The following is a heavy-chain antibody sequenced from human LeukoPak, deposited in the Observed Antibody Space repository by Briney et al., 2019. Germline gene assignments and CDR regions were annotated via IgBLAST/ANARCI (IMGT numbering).Heavy chain of an antibody. D-gene: IGHD2-21*02. CDR3: ARDRGAYCGGDCYLGFDY. CDR2: ISSSSSYI. CDR1: GFTFSSYS. Sequence: GGSLRLSCAASGFTFSSYSMNWVRQAPGKGLEWVSSISSSSSYIYYADSVKGRFTISRDNAKKSLYLQMTSLTAEDTAVYYCARDRGAYCGGDCYLGFDYWGRGTLVTVSS. J-gene: IGHJ4*01. V-gene: IGHV3-21*01.